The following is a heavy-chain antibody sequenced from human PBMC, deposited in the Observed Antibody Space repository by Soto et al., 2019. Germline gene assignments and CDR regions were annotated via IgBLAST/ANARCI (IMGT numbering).Heavy chain of an antibody. D-gene: IGHD6-19*01. CDR2: NYWDDDK. J-gene: IGHJ2*01. CDR3: ADAVAGAYWYFAR. CDR1: GFSPSTSGVG. V-gene: IGHV2-5*02. Sequence: QITLKESGTTLVKPTQTLTLTCTFSGFSPSTSGVGVAWIRQPPGKALEWLAVNYWDDDKRYSPSLRGRLTITNDTSKNQVVLTMTNVDPVDTATYYCADAVAGAYWYFARWGRGTLVTVSS.